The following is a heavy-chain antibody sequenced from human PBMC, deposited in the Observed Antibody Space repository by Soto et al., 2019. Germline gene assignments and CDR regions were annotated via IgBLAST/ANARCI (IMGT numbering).Heavy chain of an antibody. CDR1: GFTFSSFT. Sequence: EVQLSESGGDLVQPGGSLRLSCAASGFTFSSFTMSWVRQAPGKGPEWVSAISGDATSTSYPDSVKGRCTISRDNSQNTVYLQMNSLRVEDAAVYYCAKGGGPTGTTRDYVDDWGQGTLVTVSS. D-gene: IGHD1-1*01. V-gene: IGHV3-23*01. CDR3: AKGGGPTGTTRDYVDD. J-gene: IGHJ4*02. CDR2: ISGDATST.